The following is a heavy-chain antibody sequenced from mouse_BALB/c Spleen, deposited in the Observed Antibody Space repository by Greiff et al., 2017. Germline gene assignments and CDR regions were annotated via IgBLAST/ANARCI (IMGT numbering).Heavy chain of an antibody. D-gene: IGHD2-10*01. V-gene: IGHV1S81*02. J-gene: IGHJ3*01. Sequence: QVQLQQPGADLVKPGASVKLSCTASGYTFTSYWMHWVKQRPGQGLEWIGEINPSNGRTNYNEKFKSKATLTVDKSSTTTYMQLSSLTSEDSAVYDCAAYYGTWFAYWGQGTLVTVSA. CDR1: GYTFTSYW. CDR3: AAYYGTWFAY. CDR2: INPSNGRT.